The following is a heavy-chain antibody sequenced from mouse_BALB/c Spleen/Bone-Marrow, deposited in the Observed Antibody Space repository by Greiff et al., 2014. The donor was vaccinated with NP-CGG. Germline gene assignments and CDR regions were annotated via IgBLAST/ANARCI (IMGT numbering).Heavy chain of an antibody. CDR3: ARDWDEAYYFDY. V-gene: IGHV1S81*02. CDR2: INPSNGRT. J-gene: IGHJ2*01. CDR1: GYTFTSYW. Sequence: VQLQQSGAELVKPGASVKLSCKASGYTFTSYWIHWVKQRPGQGLEWIGEINPSNGRTNYNEKFKSKATLTVDKSSSTAYMQLSSLTSEDSAVYYCARDWDEAYYFDYWGQGTTLTVSS. D-gene: IGHD4-1*01.